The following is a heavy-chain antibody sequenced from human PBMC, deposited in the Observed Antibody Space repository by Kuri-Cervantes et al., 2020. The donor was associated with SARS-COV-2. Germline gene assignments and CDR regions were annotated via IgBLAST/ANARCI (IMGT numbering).Heavy chain of an antibody. Sequence: SETLSLTCTVSGGSISSYYWSWIRQPPGKGLEWIGYIYYSGSTNYNPSLKSRVTISVDTSKNQFSLKLSSVTAADTAVYYCAGEQWLGPFDYRGQGTLVTVSS. CDR2: IYYSGST. CDR3: AGEQWLGPFDY. J-gene: IGHJ4*02. D-gene: IGHD6-19*01. V-gene: IGHV4-59*01. CDR1: GGSISSYY.